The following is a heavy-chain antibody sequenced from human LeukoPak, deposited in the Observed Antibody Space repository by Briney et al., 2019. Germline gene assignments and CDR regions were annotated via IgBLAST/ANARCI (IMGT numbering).Heavy chain of an antibody. CDR1: GVTLTGHT. V-gene: IGHV3-30*04. Sequence: SPRLSPVAPGVTLTGHTIHTGRPTPGKRGERVAVASDDEKTIIYTDSLKGGFTLSRDNSKNTECLQMNSLRDENTALYNFAREEQARGTPIDDWGQGSLVTVSS. D-gene: IGHD1/OR15-1a*01. J-gene: IGHJ4*01. CDR2: ASDDEKTI. CDR3: AREEQARGTPIDD.